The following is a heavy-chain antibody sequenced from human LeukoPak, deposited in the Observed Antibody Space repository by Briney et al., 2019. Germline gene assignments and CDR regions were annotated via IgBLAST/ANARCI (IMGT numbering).Heavy chain of an antibody. CDR3: ARDTRDYYDIPLGFDP. V-gene: IGHV4-59*01. J-gene: IGHJ5*02. CDR2: IYYSGST. CDR1: GVSISSYY. D-gene: IGHD3-9*01. Sequence: SETLSLTCTVSGVSISSYYWSWIRQPPGKGLEWIGYIYYSGSTNYNPSLKSRVTISVDTSKNQFSLKLSSVTAADTAVYYCARDTRDYYDIPLGFDPWGQGTLVTVSS.